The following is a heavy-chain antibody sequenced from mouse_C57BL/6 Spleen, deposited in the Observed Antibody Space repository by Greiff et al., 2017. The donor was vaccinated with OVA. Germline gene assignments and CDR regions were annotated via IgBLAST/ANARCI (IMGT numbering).Heavy chain of an antibody. CDR3: ARDGGYWYFDV. Sequence: DVKLQESGPGLVKPSQSLSLTCSVTGYSITSGYYWNWIRQFPGNKLEWMGYISYDGSNNYNPSLKNRISITRDTSKNQFFLKLNSVTTEDTATYYCARDGGYWYFDVWGTGTTVTVSS. J-gene: IGHJ1*03. CDR2: ISYDGSN. CDR1: GYSITSGYY. V-gene: IGHV3-6*01.